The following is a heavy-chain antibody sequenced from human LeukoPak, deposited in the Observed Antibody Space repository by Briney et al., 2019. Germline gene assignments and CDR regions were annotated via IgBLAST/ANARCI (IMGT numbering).Heavy chain of an antibody. CDR1: GFTFSNYG. CDR2: ISGSGGST. Sequence: PGGSLRLSCAASGFTFSNYGMNWVRQAPGKGWEWVSVISGSGGSTYYADSVKGRFTISRDNSKSTLNLQMNSLRAEDTAVYYCAKDQVYRVGAPDYWGQGTLVTVSS. D-gene: IGHD1-26*01. V-gene: IGHV3-23*01. CDR3: AKDQVYRVGAPDY. J-gene: IGHJ4*02.